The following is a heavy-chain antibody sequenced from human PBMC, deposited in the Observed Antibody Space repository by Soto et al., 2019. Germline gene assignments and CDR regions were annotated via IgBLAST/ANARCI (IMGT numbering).Heavy chain of an antibody. D-gene: IGHD2-15*01. CDR2: IHYTGGT. V-gene: IGHV4-59*08. CDR3: ARHRVGGSSYNFDY. J-gene: IGHJ4*02. CDR1: GGSINGYY. Sequence: LSLTCTVSGGSINGYYWSWIRQPPGKGLEWIGYIHYTGGTYYNPSLKSRVTISVDTSKNQFSLNLNSVTAADTAAYFCARHRVGGSSYNFDYWGQGTLVTV.